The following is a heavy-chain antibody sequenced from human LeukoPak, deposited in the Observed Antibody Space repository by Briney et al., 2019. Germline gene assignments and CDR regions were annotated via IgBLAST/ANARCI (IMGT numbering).Heavy chain of an antibody. CDR2: IKQDGSEK. D-gene: IGHD3-16*01. J-gene: IGHJ4*02. Sequence: GGSLRLSCAASGFTFSSCWMNWVRQAPGKGLEWVANIKQDGSEKYYVDSVKRRFTISRDNAKNSLYLQMNSLRAEDTAVYYCARDSDVPFDYWGQGTLVTVSS. CDR3: ARDSDVPFDY. V-gene: IGHV3-7*01. CDR1: GFTFSSCW.